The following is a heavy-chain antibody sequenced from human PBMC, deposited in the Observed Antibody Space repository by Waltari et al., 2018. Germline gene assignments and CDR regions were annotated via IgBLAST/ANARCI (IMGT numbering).Heavy chain of an antibody. CDR2: IYTSGST. Sequence: QVQLQESGPGLVKPSETLSLTCTVSGGSISSYYWRWTRQPAGKGLEWIGRIYTSGSTNYNPSLKSRVTMSVDTSKNQFSLKLSSVTAADTAVYYCGRVPTSRDAFDIWGQGTMVTVSS. J-gene: IGHJ3*02. CDR1: GGSISSYY. D-gene: IGHD2-2*01. CDR3: GRVPTSRDAFDI. V-gene: IGHV4-4*07.